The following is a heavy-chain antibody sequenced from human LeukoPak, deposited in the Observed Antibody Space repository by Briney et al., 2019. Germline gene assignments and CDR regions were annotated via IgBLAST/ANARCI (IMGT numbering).Heavy chain of an antibody. V-gene: IGHV3-21*01. CDR3: ARDGYYYDSSGSGA. D-gene: IGHD3-22*01. CDR1: GFTFSSYS. Sequence: GGSLRLSCAASGFTFSSYSMNWVRQAPGKGLEWVSSISSSSSYIYYADSVKGRFTISRDNAENSLYLQMNSLRAEDTAVYYCARDGYYYDSSGSGAWGQGTLVTVSS. CDR2: ISSSSSYI. J-gene: IGHJ5*02.